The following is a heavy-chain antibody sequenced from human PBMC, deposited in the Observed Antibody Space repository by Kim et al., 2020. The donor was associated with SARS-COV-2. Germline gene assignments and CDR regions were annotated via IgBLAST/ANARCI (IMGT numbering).Heavy chain of an antibody. CDR2: ISGSGDTT. V-gene: IGHV3-23*01. CDR3: AKDVYSGFDGMVDCFQE. CDR1: GFTFSKYA. J-gene: IGHJ1*01. D-gene: IGHD1-26*01. Sequence: GGSLRLSCAASGFTFSKYAMTWVRQAPGKGLEWVSGISGSGDTTVYADSVKGRFIISRDNSRDTLYLQMNSLRVEDAARYYCAKDVYSGFDGMVDCFQEGGKGTLVTVPS.